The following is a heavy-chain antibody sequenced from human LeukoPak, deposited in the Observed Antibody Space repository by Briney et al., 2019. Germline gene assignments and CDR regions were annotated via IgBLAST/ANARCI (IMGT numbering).Heavy chain of an antibody. CDR1: GGSISSGSYY. CDR3: ARVGYCSGGSCLDY. V-gene: IGHV4-39*07. J-gene: IGHJ4*02. CDR2: IYYSGST. Sequence: SETLSLTCTVSGGSISSGSYYWGWIRQPPGKGLEWIGSIYYSGSTYYNPSLKSRVTISVGTSKNQFSLKLSSVTAADTAVYYCARVGYCSGGSCLDYWGQGTLVTVSS. D-gene: IGHD2-15*01.